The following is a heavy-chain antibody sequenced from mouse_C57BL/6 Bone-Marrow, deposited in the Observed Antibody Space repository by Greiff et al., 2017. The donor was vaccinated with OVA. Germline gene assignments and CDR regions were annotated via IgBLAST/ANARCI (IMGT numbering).Heavy chain of an antibody. D-gene: IGHD1-1*01. V-gene: IGHV1-39*01. CDR2: INPNYGTT. CDR3: ARFITTVVESYWYFDV. J-gene: IGHJ1*03. Sequence: VQLKESGPELVKPGASVKISCKASGYSFTDYNMNWVKQSNGKSLEWIGVINPNYGTTSYNQKFKGKATLTVDQSSSTAYMQLNSLTSEDSAVYYCARFITTVVESYWYFDVWGTGTTVTVSS. CDR1: GYSFTDYN.